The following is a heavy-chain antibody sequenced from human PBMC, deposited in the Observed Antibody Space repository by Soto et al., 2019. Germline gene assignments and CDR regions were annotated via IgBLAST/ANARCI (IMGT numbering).Heavy chain of an antibody. J-gene: IGHJ6*02. CDR1: GGSISSSSYY. CDR3: ARRETYYDILTGYYYYHGMDV. CDR2: IYYSGST. Sequence: ETLSLTCTVSGGSISSSSYYWGWIRQPPGKGLEWIGSIYYSGSTYYNPSLKSRVTISVDTSKNQFSLKLSSVTAADTAVYYCARRETYYDILTGYYYYHGMDVWGQGTTVTVS. V-gene: IGHV4-39*01. D-gene: IGHD3-9*01.